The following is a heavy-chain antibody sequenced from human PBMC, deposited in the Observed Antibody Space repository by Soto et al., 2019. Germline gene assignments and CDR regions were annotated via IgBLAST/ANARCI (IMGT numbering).Heavy chain of an antibody. D-gene: IGHD4-17*01. CDR2: FDPDEAET. Sequence: QVQLVQSRAEVKKPGASVKVSCKVSGYTLNEVAMHWVRQAPGKGLEWLGGFDPDEAETIYAQHFQGRVTMTEDTSTDPVYMELSSLRSEDTALYFCTTYHGDYNFDHWGQGTLVTVSS. V-gene: IGHV1-24*01. J-gene: IGHJ5*02. CDR3: TTYHGDYNFDH. CDR1: GYTLNEVA.